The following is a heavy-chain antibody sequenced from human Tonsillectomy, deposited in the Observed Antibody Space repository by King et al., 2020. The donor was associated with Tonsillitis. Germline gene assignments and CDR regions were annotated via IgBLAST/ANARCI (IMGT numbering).Heavy chain of an antibody. V-gene: IGHV3-30*18. CDR1: GFTFSSYG. Sequence: VQLVESGGGVVQPGRSLRLSCAASGFTFSSYGIHWVRQAPGKGLEWVAVISYDGSNKYYADSVKGRFTVSRDNSKNTLYLQMHSLRAEDTAVYYCAKETRGYSFGWFNMDVWGQGTTVTVSS. J-gene: IGHJ6*02. CDR3: AKETRGYSFGWFNMDV. D-gene: IGHD5-18*01. CDR2: ISYDGSNK.